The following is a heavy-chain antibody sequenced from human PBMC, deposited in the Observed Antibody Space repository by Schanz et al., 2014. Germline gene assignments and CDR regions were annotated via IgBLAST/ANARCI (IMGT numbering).Heavy chain of an antibody. CDR1: GGTFSSYT. D-gene: IGHD2-2*01. CDR2: IIPILGIA. CDR3: ARAPSAYCSDTSCLGTPFDY. Sequence: QVQLVQSGAEVKKPGSSVKVSCKASGGTFSSYTISWIRQAPGQGLEWMGRIIPILGIANYAQNFQGRVTITADKSTSTASMELSSLRSEDTAVYYCARAPSAYCSDTSCLGTPFDYWGQGTLVTVSS. V-gene: IGHV1-69*02. J-gene: IGHJ4*02.